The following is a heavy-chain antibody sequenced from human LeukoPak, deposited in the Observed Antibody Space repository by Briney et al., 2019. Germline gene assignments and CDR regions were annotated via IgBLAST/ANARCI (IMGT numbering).Heavy chain of an antibody. CDR2: IYPGDSDPRYNT. CDR3: ARRRLTFCGGDCFPDYFEY. D-gene: IGHD2-21*02. Sequence: GESLKISCKGSGYSFTTYWIGWVRQMPGKGLEWMGIIYPGDSDPRYNTKYSPSFQGQVTISVDKSISTAYLQWSGLKASDTAMYYCARRRLTFCGGDCFPDYFEYWGQGTLVTVSS. V-gene: IGHV5-51*01. CDR1: GYSFTTYW. J-gene: IGHJ4*02.